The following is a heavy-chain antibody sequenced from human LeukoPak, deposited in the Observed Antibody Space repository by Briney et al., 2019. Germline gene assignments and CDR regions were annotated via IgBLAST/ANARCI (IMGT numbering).Heavy chain of an antibody. CDR2: IYTSGST. Sequence: SETLSLTRTVSGGFISSYYWSWLRPPAGKGLEWIGRIYTSGSTGYNPSLNSRVTMSVDTSKNHFSLKLSSVTDADTAVYYCARVDLRAAYFDYWGQGTLVIVAS. CDR1: GGFISSYY. J-gene: IGHJ4*02. D-gene: IGHD2-15*01. V-gene: IGHV4-4*07. CDR3: ARVDLRAAYFDY.